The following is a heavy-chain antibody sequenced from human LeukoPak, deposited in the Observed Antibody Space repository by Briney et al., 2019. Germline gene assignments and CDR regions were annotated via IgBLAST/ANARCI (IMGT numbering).Heavy chain of an antibody. V-gene: IGHV4-59*01. D-gene: IGHD2-8*01. CDR3: ASSILEPGVIMHDSKFDC. CDR2: IYYSGST. CDR1: GGSISSDY. Sequence: PSETLSLTCTVSGGSISSDYWTWIRQPPGKGLEWIGYIYYSGSTNYNPSLKSRVTTSVDTSKTQFSLKLSSVSAADTAVYYCASSILEPGVIMHDSKFDCWGQGTLVTVSS. J-gene: IGHJ4*02.